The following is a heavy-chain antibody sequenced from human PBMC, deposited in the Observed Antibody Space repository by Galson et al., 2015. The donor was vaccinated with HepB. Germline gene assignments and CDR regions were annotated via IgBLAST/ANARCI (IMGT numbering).Heavy chain of an antibody. V-gene: IGHV3-30*18. CDR2: VSNDVSSE. D-gene: IGHD2-21*01. CDR1: GFTFSDYG. Sequence: SLRLSCAASGFTFSDYGMHWVRQAPGKGLEWVAVVSNDVSSEYYADSVKGRFTISRDNPRNTLYLQMNSLRAEDTAVYYCAKDASAAGIYYYYYYYMDVWGKGTTVTVSS. CDR3: AKDASAAGIYYYYYYYMDV. J-gene: IGHJ6*03.